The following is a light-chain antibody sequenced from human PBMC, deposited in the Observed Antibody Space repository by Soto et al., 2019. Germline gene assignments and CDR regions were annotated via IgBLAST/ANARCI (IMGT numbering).Light chain of an antibody. V-gene: IGKV3-20*01. CDR3: QQFGSSWWT. CDR1: ETVYDRQ. Sequence: IVLTQSPGTLSASPGGRATLSCRSSETVYDRQLAWYQQRAGQAPRLLIYAISTRAAGIPHRFSGSGSGTDFTLTISRVEPADSAMYYCQQFGSSWWTXAQGTDWRL. CDR2: AIS. J-gene: IGKJ5*01.